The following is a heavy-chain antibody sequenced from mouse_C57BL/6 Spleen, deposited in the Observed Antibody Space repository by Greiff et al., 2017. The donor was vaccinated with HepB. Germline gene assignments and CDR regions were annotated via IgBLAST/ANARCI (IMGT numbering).Heavy chain of an antibody. J-gene: IGHJ4*01. CDR1: GYTFTSYW. Sequence: VQLQQPGAELVRPGSSVKLSCKASGYTFTSYWMHWVKQRPIQGLEWIGNIDPSDSETHYNQKFKDKATLTVDKSSSTAYMQLSSLTSEDSAVYDCARSQANWDDAMDYWGQGTSVTVSS. CDR3: ARSQANWDDAMDY. D-gene: IGHD4-1*01. CDR2: IDPSDSET. V-gene: IGHV1-52*01.